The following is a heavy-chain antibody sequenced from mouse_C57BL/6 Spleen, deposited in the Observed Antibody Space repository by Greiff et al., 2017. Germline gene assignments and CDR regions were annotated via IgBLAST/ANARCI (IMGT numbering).Heavy chain of an antibody. CDR2: ISYDGSN. D-gene: IGHD2-3*01. J-gene: IGHJ4*01. V-gene: IGHV3-6*01. Sequence: EVQLQQSGPGLVKPSQSLSLTCSVTGYSITSGYYWNWIRQFPGNKLEWMGYISYDGSNNYNPSLKNRISITRDTSKNQFFLKLNSVTTEDTATYYCANDGPEGAMDYWGQGTSVTVSS. CDR1: GYSITSGYY. CDR3: ANDGPEGAMDY.